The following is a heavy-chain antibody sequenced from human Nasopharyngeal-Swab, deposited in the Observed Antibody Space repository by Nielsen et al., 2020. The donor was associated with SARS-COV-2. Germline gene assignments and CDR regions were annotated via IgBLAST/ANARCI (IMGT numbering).Heavy chain of an antibody. CDR1: GFTFSSYS. V-gene: IGHV3-21*04. J-gene: IGHJ4*02. Sequence: GGSLRLSCAASGFTFSSYSMKWVRQAPGKGLEWISAISTRGTDIYYADSVKGRFTISRDNARRSLFLQMTSLRAEDTAVYYCARDRNTVKGDYWGQGTLVTVSS. D-gene: IGHD4-17*01. CDR3: ARDRNTVKGDY. CDR2: ISTRGTDI.